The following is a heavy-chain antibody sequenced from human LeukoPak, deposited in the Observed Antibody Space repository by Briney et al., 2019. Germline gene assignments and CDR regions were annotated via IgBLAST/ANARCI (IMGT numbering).Heavy chain of an antibody. CDR1: GFTFRSYW. CDR3: ARDKSYGYDY. D-gene: IGHD5-18*01. J-gene: IGHJ4*02. Sequence: GGSLRLSCAASGFTFRSYWMHWVRQAPGKGLVWVSLIHSDGRTTNYADSVKGRFTISRDNAKNTLFLQMNSLRAEDTAVYYCARDKSYGYDYRGQGTLVTVSS. V-gene: IGHV3-74*01. CDR2: IHSDGRTT.